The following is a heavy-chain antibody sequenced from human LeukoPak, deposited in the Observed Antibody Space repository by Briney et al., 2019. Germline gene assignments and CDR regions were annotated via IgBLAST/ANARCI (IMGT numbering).Heavy chain of an antibody. J-gene: IGHJ4*02. CDR1: GYIFTNYW. CDR2: IYPRDSDT. V-gene: IGHV5-51*01. D-gene: IGHD5-12*01. CDR3: ARRQYSGYDFDY. Sequence: GESLKISCKGFGYIFTNYWIGWVRQMPGKGLEWMGIIYPRDSDTRYSPSFQGQVTVSADKSISTAYLQWSNLEASDTAMYYCARRQYSGYDFDYWGQGTLVTVSS.